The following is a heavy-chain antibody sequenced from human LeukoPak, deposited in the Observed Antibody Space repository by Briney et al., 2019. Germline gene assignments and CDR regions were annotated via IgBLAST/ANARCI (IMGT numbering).Heavy chain of an antibody. V-gene: IGHV1-2*02. D-gene: IGHD5-24*01. CDR2: IHPNSGGT. Sequence: ASVKVSCKASGYTFTGYYLHWVRQAPGQGLEWMEWIHPNSGGTNYAQKLQGRVTMTRDTSISTAYLDLSRLRSDDTAVYYCARVVVRDANNYKNYWGQGTLVTVSS. CDR1: GYTFTGYY. J-gene: IGHJ4*02. CDR3: ARVVVRDANNYKNY.